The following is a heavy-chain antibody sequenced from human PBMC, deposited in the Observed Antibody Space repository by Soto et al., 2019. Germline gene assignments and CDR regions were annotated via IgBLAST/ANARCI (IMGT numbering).Heavy chain of an antibody. CDR3: ARQRGYCSGGSCPCDY. D-gene: IGHD2-15*01. Sequence: QLQLQESGPGLVKPSETLSLTCTVSGGSISSNSYYWGWIRQPPGNGLEWIGSIYYSGSTYYNPSLKSRVTISVDTSKNQFSLKLSSVTAADTSVYYCARQRGYCSGGSCPCDYWGQGTRVTVSS. V-gene: IGHV4-39*01. J-gene: IGHJ4*02. CDR2: IYYSGST. CDR1: GGSISSNSYY.